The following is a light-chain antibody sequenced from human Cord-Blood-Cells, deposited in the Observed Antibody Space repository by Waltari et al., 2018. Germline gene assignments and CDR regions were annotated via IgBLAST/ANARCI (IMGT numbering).Light chain of an antibody. Sequence: EIVMTQSPATLSVSPGERATLPCRASQGVSSNLAWYQQKPGQAPRLLIYGASTRATGIPARFSGSGSGTEFTLTISSLQSEDFAVYCCQQYNNWPWTFGQGTKVEIK. CDR3: QQYNNWPWT. CDR1: QGVSSN. V-gene: IGKV3-15*01. CDR2: GAS. J-gene: IGKJ1*01.